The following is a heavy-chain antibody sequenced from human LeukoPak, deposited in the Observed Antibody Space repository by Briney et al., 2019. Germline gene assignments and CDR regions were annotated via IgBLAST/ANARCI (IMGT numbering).Heavy chain of an antibody. V-gene: IGHV3-15*01. D-gene: IGHD2-2*01. Sequence: GGSLRLSCVASGFTFSDAWVTWVRQAPGKGLEWVGRIKSKTDGGTTDYAAPVKGRFTISRDDSKNTLYLQMNSLKTEDTAVYYCTTGFMEYCSSTSCAPFDYWGQGTLVTVSS. CDR1: GFTFSDAW. CDR2: IKSKTDGGTT. J-gene: IGHJ4*02. CDR3: TTGFMEYCSSTSCAPFDY.